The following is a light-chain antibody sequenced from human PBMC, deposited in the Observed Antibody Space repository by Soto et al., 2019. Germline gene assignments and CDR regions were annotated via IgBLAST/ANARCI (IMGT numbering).Light chain of an antibody. CDR1: QSLLYNNTYNY. Sequence: EIVMTQSPLTLPVTPGEPASISCRSSQSLLYNNTYNYLDWYVQKPGQSPQLLIYFGSIRAPGVPDRFSGSGSGTDFTLKINRVEAEDVGTYYCMQALQSLTFGQGTRLEIQ. CDR3: MQALQSLT. CDR2: FGS. J-gene: IGKJ5*01. V-gene: IGKV2-28*01.